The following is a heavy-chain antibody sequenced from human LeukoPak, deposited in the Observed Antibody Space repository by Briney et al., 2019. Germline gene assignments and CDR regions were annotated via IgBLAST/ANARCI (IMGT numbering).Heavy chain of an antibody. CDR3: ARDLLYDSSGIFDY. Sequence: ASVKVSCKASGYTFTSYAMHWVRQAPGQRLEWMGWINAGNGNTKYSQEFQGRVTITRDTSASTACMELSSLRSEDMAVYYCARDLLYDSSGIFDYWGQGTLVTVSS. V-gene: IGHV1-3*03. CDR1: GYTFTSYA. J-gene: IGHJ4*02. D-gene: IGHD3-22*01. CDR2: INAGNGNT.